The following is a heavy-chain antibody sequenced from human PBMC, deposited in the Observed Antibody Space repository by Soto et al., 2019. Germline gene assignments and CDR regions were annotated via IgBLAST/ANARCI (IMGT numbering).Heavy chain of an antibody. J-gene: IGHJ5*02. D-gene: IGHD3-10*01. Sequence: QVQLQESGPGLVKPSQTLSLTCTVSGGSISSGDYYWSWIRQPPGKGLEWIGYIYYSGSTWYNPSVKSGVTISVDKSKNQLSLKLSSVTAADTAVYYCVRDRVGGSRTYAGFDPWGQGTLVTVSS. CDR3: VRDRVGGSRTYAGFDP. CDR2: IYYSGST. V-gene: IGHV4-30-4*01. CDR1: GGSISSGDYY.